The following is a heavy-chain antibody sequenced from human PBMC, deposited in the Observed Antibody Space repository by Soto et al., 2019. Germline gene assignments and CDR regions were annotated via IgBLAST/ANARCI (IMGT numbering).Heavy chain of an antibody. V-gene: IGHV3-23*01. Sequence: GGSLRLSCEASGFTFSNCAMSWVRQAPGKGLEWVSGISGTGRSTFYADSVKGRFTISRDNSKSTVYLQMNSLRAEDTAVYYCAKGNTSGWYFFDYWGQGTLVTVS. CDR3: AKGNTSGWYFFDY. D-gene: IGHD6-19*01. CDR2: ISGTGRST. J-gene: IGHJ4*02. CDR1: GFTFSNCA.